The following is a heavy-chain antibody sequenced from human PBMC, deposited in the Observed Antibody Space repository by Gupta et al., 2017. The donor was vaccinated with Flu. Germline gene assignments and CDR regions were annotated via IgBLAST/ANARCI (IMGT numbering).Heavy chain of an antibody. D-gene: IGHD3-3*01. CDR3: TTGWGISVFGAVIIQSVFDV. Sequence: EVQLVESGGGLVKPGGSLRLSCVASGFSFNNAWMTWVRQAPGKGLEWVGRIKSETDGGSTDYAASVEGRFTMSRDDSTDTVYLQMDSLKIEDTAVYYCTTGWGISVFGAVIIQSVFDVWGQGTMVNVSS. J-gene: IGHJ3*01. CDR1: GFSFNNAW. V-gene: IGHV3-15*01. CDR2: IKSETDGGST.